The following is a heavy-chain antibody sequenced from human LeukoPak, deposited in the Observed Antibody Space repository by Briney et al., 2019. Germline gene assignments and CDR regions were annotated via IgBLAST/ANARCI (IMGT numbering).Heavy chain of an antibody. V-gene: IGHV3-7*01. CDR3: ARDLVAAEYNWFDP. CDR1: GFTFGSYW. D-gene: IGHD6-13*01. Sequence: PGGSLRPSCAASGFTFGSYWMSWVRQAPGKGLEWVANIKQDGSEKYYVDSVKGRFTISRDNSKNTLYLQMNSLRAEDTAVYYCARDLVAAEYNWFDPWGQGTLVTVSS. CDR2: IKQDGSEK. J-gene: IGHJ5*02.